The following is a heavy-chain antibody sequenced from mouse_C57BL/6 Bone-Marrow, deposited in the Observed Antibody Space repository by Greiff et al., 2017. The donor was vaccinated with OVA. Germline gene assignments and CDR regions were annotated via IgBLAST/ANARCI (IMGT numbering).Heavy chain of an antibody. Sequence: QVQLKESGAELVRPGASVTLSCKASGYTFTDYEMHWVKQTPVHGLEWIGAIDPETGGTAYNQKFKGKAILTADKSSSTAYMELRSLTSEASAVYYCTRGYSNYYAMDYWGQGTSVTVSS. CDR3: TRGYSNYYAMDY. D-gene: IGHD2-5*01. J-gene: IGHJ4*01. V-gene: IGHV1-15*01. CDR2: IDPETGGT. CDR1: GYTFTDYE.